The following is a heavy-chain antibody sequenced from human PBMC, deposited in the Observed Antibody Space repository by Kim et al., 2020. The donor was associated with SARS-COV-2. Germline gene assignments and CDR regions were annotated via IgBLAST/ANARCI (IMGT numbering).Heavy chain of an antibody. CDR3: ARVPPGVSSGYYCDY. Sequence: SETLSLTCTVSGGSISSYYWSWIRQPPGKGLEWIGYIYYSGSTNYNPSLKSRVTISVDTSKNQFSLKLSSVTAADTAVYYCARVPPGVSSGYYCDYWGQGTLVTVSS. V-gene: IGHV4-59*01. J-gene: IGHJ4*02. D-gene: IGHD3-22*01. CDR1: GGSISSYY. CDR2: IYYSGST.